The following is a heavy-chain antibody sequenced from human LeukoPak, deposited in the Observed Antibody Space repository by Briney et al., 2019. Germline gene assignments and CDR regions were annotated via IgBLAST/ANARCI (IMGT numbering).Heavy chain of an antibody. Sequence: ASVKVSCKASGYTFTGYYMHWVRQAPGQGLEWMGWINPNSGGTNYAQKFQGRVTITADKSTSTAYMELSSLRSEDTAVYYCARDRPDIVVVVAARGNWFDPWGQGTLVTVSS. D-gene: IGHD2-15*01. CDR1: GYTFTGYY. CDR2: INPNSGGT. J-gene: IGHJ5*02. CDR3: ARDRPDIVVVVAARGNWFDP. V-gene: IGHV1-2*02.